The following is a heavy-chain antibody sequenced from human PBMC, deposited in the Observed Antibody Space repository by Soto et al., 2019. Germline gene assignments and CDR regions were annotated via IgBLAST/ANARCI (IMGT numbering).Heavy chain of an antibody. D-gene: IGHD6-19*01. CDR1: GGSVSSGSYY. V-gene: IGHV4-61*01. Sequence: QVQLQEAGPGLVKPSETLSLTCTVSGGSVSSGSYYWSWIRQPPGKGLEWIGYIYYSGSTNYNPTLRSRVTISVDTSKNQFSLKLSSVTAADPAVYYCARLRSSYYYYGMDVWGQGTTVTVSS. CDR2: IYYSGST. J-gene: IGHJ6*02. CDR3: ARLRSSYYYYGMDV.